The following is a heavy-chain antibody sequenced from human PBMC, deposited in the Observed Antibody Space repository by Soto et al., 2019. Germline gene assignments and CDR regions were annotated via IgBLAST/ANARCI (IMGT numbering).Heavy chain of an antibody. Sequence: VKVSCKASGGTFSSYTISWVRQAPGQGLEWMGRIIPILGIANYAQKFQGRVTITADKSTSTAYMELSSLRSEDTAVYYCASPHCSSTSCYGLDAFDIWGQGTMVTVSS. CDR2: IIPILGIA. CDR3: ASPHCSSTSCYGLDAFDI. D-gene: IGHD2-2*01. CDR1: GGTFSSYT. J-gene: IGHJ3*02. V-gene: IGHV1-69*02.